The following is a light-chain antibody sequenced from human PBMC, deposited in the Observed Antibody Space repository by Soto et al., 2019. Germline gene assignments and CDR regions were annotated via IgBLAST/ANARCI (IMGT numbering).Light chain of an antibody. CDR3: QQYGSSPPYT. Sequence: EVVLTQSPGTLSLSPGERATLSCRASQSVSNNYFAWYQQKPGQAPRLLIFGSSDRATGIPDRFSGSGSGTDFTLTISRLEPADFAVYSCQQYGSSPPYTFGQGTKLEIK. CDR1: QSVSNNY. V-gene: IGKV3-20*01. J-gene: IGKJ2*01. CDR2: GSS.